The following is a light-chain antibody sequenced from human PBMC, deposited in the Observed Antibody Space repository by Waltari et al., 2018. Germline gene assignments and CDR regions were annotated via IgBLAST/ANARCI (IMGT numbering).Light chain of an antibody. CDR2: WAS. V-gene: IGKV3-20*01. CDR3: QQHYTTPWT. J-gene: IGKJ1*01. Sequence: EIVLTQSPGTLSLSPGERATLSCRASQSVSSSYLAWYQQKPGQPPKLLFSWASIRESGVPERLSASGSGTDFTLTISSLQAEDVAVYYCQQHYTTPWTFGQGTKVEIK. CDR1: QSVSSSY.